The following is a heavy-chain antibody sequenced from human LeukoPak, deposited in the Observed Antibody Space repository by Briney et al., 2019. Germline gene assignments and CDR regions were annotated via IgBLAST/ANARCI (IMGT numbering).Heavy chain of an antibody. V-gene: IGHV3-23*01. J-gene: IGHJ5*02. CDR3: AKGRGNDSPWGFDP. Sequence: GGSLRLSCAASGFTFSSYAMSWVRQAPGKGLEWVSGITGSGGSTYYADSVKGRFTISRDNSKNTLYLQMNSLRAEDTAVYYCAKGRGNDSPWGFDPWGQGTLVTVSS. CDR2: ITGSGGST. D-gene: IGHD3-22*01. CDR1: GFTFSSYA.